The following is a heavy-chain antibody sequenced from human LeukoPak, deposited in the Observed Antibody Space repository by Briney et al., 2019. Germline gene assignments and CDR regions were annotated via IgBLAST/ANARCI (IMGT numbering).Heavy chain of an antibody. CDR1: GFTFSDYY. CDR2: IKQDGSEK. CDR3: ARNKRADI. Sequence: GGSLRLSCAASGFTFSDYYMSWIRQAPGKGLEWVANIKQDGSEKYYVDSVKGRFTISRDNAKNSLYLQMNSLRADDTAVYYCARNKRADIWGQGTMVTVSS. D-gene: IGHD1/OR15-1a*01. J-gene: IGHJ3*02. V-gene: IGHV3-7*01.